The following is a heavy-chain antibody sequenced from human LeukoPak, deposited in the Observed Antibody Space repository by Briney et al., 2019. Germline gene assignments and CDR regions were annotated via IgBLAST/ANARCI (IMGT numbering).Heavy chain of an antibody. Sequence: GGSLRLSCAASGFTFSSYWMHWVRHRPGKGLVWVSRIHLDGRTTNYADSVKGRFTISRDNAKNTLSLEMNSLRPEDTAVYYCARGGSPSDYWGQGTLVSVSS. J-gene: IGHJ4*02. CDR1: GFTFSSYW. CDR3: ARGGSPSDY. D-gene: IGHD3-16*01. CDR2: IHLDGRTT. V-gene: IGHV3-74*01.